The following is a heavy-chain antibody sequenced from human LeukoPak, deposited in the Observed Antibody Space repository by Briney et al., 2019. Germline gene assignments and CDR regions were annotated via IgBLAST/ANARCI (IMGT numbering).Heavy chain of an antibody. CDR2: IRSKASSYAT. J-gene: IGHJ6*03. CDR3: TTQMGATTSDYYYYMDV. D-gene: IGHD1-26*01. Sequence: GGSLRLSCAASGFTFSGSAMHWVRQASGKGLEWVGRIRSKASSYATAYAASVKGRFTISRDDSKNTAYLQMNSLKTEDTAVYYCTTQMGATTSDYYYYMDVWGKGTTVTISS. CDR1: GFTFSGSA. V-gene: IGHV3-73*01.